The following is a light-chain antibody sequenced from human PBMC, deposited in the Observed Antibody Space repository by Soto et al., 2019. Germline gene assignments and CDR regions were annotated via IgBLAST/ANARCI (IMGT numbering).Light chain of an antibody. Sequence: DIQMTQSPSTLSASIGDTVTITCRASQTINNWLAWYQQKPGKAPNLLIHTASELESGVSSRFNGSGSGTDFTLTVSSLQADDSATYYCQQYIHYPLTFGGGTKVDIK. CDR3: QQYIHYPLT. CDR2: TAS. J-gene: IGKJ4*01. V-gene: IGKV1-5*03. CDR1: QTINNW.